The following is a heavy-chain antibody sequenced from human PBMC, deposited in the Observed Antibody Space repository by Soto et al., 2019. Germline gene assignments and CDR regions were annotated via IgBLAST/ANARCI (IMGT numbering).Heavy chain of an antibody. Sequence: SETLSVTWAVYGGSFSGYYWSWIRQPPGKGLEWIGEINHSGSTNYNPSLKSRVTISVDTSKNQFSLKLSSVTAADTAVYYCARGDTYYVDVWGSSRTTNYFHYWGHGTLLTVS. CDR3: ARGDTYYVDVWGSSRTTNYFHY. V-gene: IGHV4-34*01. J-gene: IGHJ4*01. D-gene: IGHD3-16*02. CDR1: GGSFSGYY. CDR2: INHSGST.